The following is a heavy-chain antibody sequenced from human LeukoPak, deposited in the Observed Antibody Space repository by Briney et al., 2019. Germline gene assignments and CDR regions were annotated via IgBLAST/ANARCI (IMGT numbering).Heavy chain of an antibody. D-gene: IGHD3-22*01. CDR1: GFTFSSYT. V-gene: IGHV3-21*04. J-gene: IGHJ4*02. CDR3: AKDGSDSSGYFDY. CDR2: ISSSSSYI. Sequence: GGSLRLSCAASGFTFSSYTMNWVRQAPGKGLEWVSFISSSSSYIYYADSLKGRFTISRDNAKNSLYLQMNSLRAEDTAVYYCAKDGSDSSGYFDYWGQGTLVTVSS.